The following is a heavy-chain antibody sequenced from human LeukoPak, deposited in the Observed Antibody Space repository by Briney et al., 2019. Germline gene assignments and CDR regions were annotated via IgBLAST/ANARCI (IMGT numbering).Heavy chain of an antibody. CDR1: GGSISSYY. CDR3: ARDPRDYGSGSYRWFDP. CDR2: IYYSGST. V-gene: IGHV4-59*12. J-gene: IGHJ5*02. Sequence: SETLSLTCTVSGGSISSYYWSWIRQPPGKGLEWIGYIYYSGSTNYNPSLKSRVTISVDTSKNQFSLKLSSVTAADTAVYYCARDPRDYGSGSYRWFDPWGQGTLVTVSS. D-gene: IGHD3-10*01.